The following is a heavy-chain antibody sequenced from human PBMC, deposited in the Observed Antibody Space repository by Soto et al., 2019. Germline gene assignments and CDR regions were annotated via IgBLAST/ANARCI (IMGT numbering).Heavy chain of an antibody. D-gene: IGHD3-10*01. CDR1: GGSVTSHY. CDR3: ARQSAGSGKNNWFDP. CDR2: IHYSGGT. V-gene: IGHV4-59*02. J-gene: IGHJ5*02. Sequence: SETLSLTCTVYGGSVTSHYWSWIRQPPGKGLEWIGFIHYSGGTKYNPSLESRVTISVDTSQNQLSLRLNSVTAADTAVYYCARQSAGSGKNNWFDPWGLGTLVTVSS.